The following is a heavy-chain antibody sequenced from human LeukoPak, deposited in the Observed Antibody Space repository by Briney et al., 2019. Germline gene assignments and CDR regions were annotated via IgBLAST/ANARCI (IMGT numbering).Heavy chain of an antibody. CDR1: GYRPTELS. Sequence: ASVKVSCKVSGYRPTELSIHWVRQAPGKGLEWMGGFDPEDGEIISTQKFQGRVTMTEDPSTDTAYMELSSLRSDDTAVYYCARAGGPYCSGGSCYRDAFDIWGQGTMVTVSS. CDR3: ARAGGPYCSGGSCYRDAFDI. CDR2: FDPEDGEI. V-gene: IGHV1-24*01. J-gene: IGHJ3*02. D-gene: IGHD2-15*01.